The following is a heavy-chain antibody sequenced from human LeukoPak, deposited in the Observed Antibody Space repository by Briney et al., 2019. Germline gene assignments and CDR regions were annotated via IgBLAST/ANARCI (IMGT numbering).Heavy chain of an antibody. D-gene: IGHD2/OR15-2a*01. J-gene: IGHJ4*02. Sequence: GGSLRLSCSASGFSFSNCHMHWVRQAPGKGLEYVSAITSSGLTTYYADSVRGRFTVSRDNSKNTLFLQMSSLTTEDTAVYYCQSGNKALDFDYWGQGTLVTVSS. CDR2: ITSSGLTT. CDR1: GFSFSNCH. CDR3: QSGNKALDFDY. V-gene: IGHV3-64D*06.